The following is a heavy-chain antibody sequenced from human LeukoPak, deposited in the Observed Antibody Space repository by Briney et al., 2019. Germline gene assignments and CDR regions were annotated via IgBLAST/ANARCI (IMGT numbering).Heavy chain of an antibody. CDR1: GFTFSGHY. D-gene: IGHD2-21*02. CDR3: VREGNELLSKNFDY. Sequence: GASVKVSCKAAGFTFSGHYIHWVRQAPGQGLEWMGYINPHSGGTSSPQKFQGRVTRTTDTSISAVYMELSSLTSDDTAMYYCVREGNELLSKNFDYWGQGSLVTVSS. J-gene: IGHJ4*02. CDR2: INPHSGGT. V-gene: IGHV1-2*02.